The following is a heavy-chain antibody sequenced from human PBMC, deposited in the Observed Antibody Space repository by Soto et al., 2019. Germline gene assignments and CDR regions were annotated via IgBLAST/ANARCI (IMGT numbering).Heavy chain of an antibody. CDR3: ARDWADFWSGYPNNYYGMDV. D-gene: IGHD3-3*01. CDR1: GFTFSSYS. J-gene: IGHJ6*02. V-gene: IGHV3-21*01. CDR2: ISSSSSYI. Sequence: PGGSLRLSCAASGFTFSSYSMNWVRQAPGKGLEWVSSISSSSSYIYYADSVKGRFTISRDNAKNSLYLQMNSLRAEDTAVYYCARDWADFWSGYPNNYYGMDVWGQGTTVTVSS.